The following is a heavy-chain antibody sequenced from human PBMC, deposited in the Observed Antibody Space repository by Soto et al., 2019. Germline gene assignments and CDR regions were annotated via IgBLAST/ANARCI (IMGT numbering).Heavy chain of an antibody. V-gene: IGHV1-3*01. Sequence: ASVKVSCKASGYTFTSYAMHWVRQAPGQRLEWMGWINAGNGNTKYSQKFQGRVTITRDTSASTAYMELSSLRSEDTAVYYCARSFLVVTALDYWGQGTLVTVSS. CDR2: INAGNGNT. CDR1: GYTFTSYA. CDR3: ARSFLVVTALDY. J-gene: IGHJ4*02. D-gene: IGHD2-21*02.